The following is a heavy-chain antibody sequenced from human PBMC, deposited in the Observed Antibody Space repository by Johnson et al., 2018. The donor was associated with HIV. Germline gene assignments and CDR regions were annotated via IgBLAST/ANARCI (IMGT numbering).Heavy chain of an antibody. CDR2: IGTPGDT. J-gene: IGHJ3*02. V-gene: IGHV3-13*01. Sequence: EVQLVESGGGLVQPGGSLRLSSAVSGFTFSSYDMHWVRQATGKGLAWVSAIGTPGDTYYPGSVKGRFTISRDNTKNSLYLQMNSLRAEDTALYYCAKVKSWGLDAFDIWGQGTMVTVSS. CDR1: GFTFSSYD. D-gene: IGHD7-27*01. CDR3: AKVKSWGLDAFDI.